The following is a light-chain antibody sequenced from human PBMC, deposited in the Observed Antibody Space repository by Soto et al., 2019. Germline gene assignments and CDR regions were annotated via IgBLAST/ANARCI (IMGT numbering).Light chain of an antibody. CDR3: KQYSSYWT. Sequence: DIQMTQSPSTLPASVGDRVTITCRASQSISTWLAWYQQKPGKAPNLLIYKASYLASGVPSRFSGGVSGTEFPLTISTLQPDAFATYCCKQYSSYWTFGQGTKVDIK. J-gene: IGKJ1*01. CDR1: QSISTW. CDR2: KAS. V-gene: IGKV1-5*03.